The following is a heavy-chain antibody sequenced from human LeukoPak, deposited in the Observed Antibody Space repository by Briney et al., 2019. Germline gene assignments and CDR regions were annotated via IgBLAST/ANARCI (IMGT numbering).Heavy chain of an antibody. CDR1: GYSLTSYW. CDR3: ARHRTYSSVPEDY. J-gene: IGHJ4*02. D-gene: IGHD6-19*01. CDR2: IYPGDSDT. Sequence: GESLKISCKGSGYSLTSYWIGWVRQMPGKGLEWMGIIYPGDSDTRYSPSFQGQVTISADKSISTAYLQWSSLKASDTAMYYCARHRTYSSVPEDYWGQGTLVTVSS. V-gene: IGHV5-51*01.